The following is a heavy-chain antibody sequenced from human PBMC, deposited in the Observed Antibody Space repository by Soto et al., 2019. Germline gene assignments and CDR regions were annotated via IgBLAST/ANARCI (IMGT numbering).Heavy chain of an antibody. J-gene: IGHJ4*02. CDR1: GGSFSGYY. CDR3: ARGQIGTIDY. D-gene: IGHD1-1*01. V-gene: IGHV4-34*01. Sequence: PSETLSLTCAVYGGSFSGYYWSWIRQPPGKGLEWIGEINHSGSTNYNPSLKSRVTISVDTSKNQFSLKLSSVTAADTAVYYCARGQIGTIDYWGQGTLVTVSS. CDR2: INHSGST.